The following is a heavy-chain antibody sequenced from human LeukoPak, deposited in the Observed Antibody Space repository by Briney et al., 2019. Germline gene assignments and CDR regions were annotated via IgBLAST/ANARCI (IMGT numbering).Heavy chain of an antibody. V-gene: IGHV1-46*01. CDR3: ARAEGLIAADDY. CDR1: GYTFTDHY. CDR2: INPVGGGT. Sequence: ASVKVSCKASGYTFTDHYMHWVRQAPGQGLEWMGIINPVGGGTTYAQHFQGRVTMTRDTSTSTVYMELRSLRSDDTAVYYCARAEGLIAADDYWGQGTLVTVSS. J-gene: IGHJ4*02. D-gene: IGHD6-13*01.